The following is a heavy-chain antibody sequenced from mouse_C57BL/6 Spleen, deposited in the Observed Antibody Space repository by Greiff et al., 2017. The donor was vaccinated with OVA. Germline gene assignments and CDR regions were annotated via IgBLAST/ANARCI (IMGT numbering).Heavy chain of an antibody. CDR2: IYPGDGDT. CDR3: ATLITTVVARRNYFDY. CDR1: GYAFSSSW. Sequence: VKLQQSGPELVKPGASVKISCKASGYAFSSSWMNWVKQRPGKGLEWIGRIYPGDGDTNYNGKFKGKATLTADKSSSTAYMQLSSLTSEDSAVYFCATLITTVVARRNYFDYWGQGTTLTVSS. J-gene: IGHJ2*01. D-gene: IGHD1-1*01. V-gene: IGHV1-82*01.